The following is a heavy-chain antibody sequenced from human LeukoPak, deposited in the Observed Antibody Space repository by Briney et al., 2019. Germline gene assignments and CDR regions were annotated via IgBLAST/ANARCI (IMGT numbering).Heavy chain of an antibody. V-gene: IGHV4-34*01. D-gene: IGHD2-15*01. CDR2: INHSGST. Sequence: SETLSLTCAVYGGSFSGYYWSWIRQPPGKGLEWIGEINHSGSTNYNPSLKSRVTISVDTSKNQFSLKLSSVTAADTVVYYCASLEGPRGHEYSQHWGQGTLVNVSS. J-gene: IGHJ1*01. CDR3: ASLEGPRGHEYSQH. CDR1: GGSFSGYY.